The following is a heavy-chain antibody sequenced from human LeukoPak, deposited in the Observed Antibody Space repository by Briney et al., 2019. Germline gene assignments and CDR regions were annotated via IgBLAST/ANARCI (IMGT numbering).Heavy chain of an antibody. Sequence: GGSLRLSCAASGFTFISYAMSWVRQAPGKGLEWVSSISGSGGRTSYADSVQGRFTISRDNSKNTLYLELKSLRAEDAAVYFCAMAVIGSGWTLDYWGQGTLVTVS. D-gene: IGHD6-19*01. CDR2: ISGSGGRT. CDR1: GFTFISYA. CDR3: AMAVIGSGWTLDY. J-gene: IGHJ4*02. V-gene: IGHV3-23*01.